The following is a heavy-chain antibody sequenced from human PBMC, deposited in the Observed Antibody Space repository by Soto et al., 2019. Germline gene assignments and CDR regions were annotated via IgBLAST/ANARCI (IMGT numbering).Heavy chain of an antibody. CDR2: ISSSSSTI. CDR3: ARDGSSGYYYYYGMDV. Sequence: GGSLRLSCAASGFTFSSYSMNWVRQSPGKGLEWVSYISSSSSTIYYADSVKGRFTISRDNAKNSLYLQMNSLRDEDTAVYYCARDGSSGYYYYYGMDVWGQGTTVTVSS. V-gene: IGHV3-48*02. CDR1: GFTFSSYS. J-gene: IGHJ6*02.